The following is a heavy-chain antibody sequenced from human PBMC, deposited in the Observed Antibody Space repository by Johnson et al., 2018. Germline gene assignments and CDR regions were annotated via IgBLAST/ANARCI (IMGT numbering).Heavy chain of an antibody. CDR3: ARKEGHYYGMDV. Sequence: QVQLVESGAEVKKPGASXKVSCKASGYTFTSYYMHWVRQAPGQGLEWMGIINPSGGSTSYAQKFQGRVTMTRDTSTSTVYMELSSLRSEETAVYYCARKEGHYYGMDVWGQGTTVTVSS. CDR1: GYTFTSYY. J-gene: IGHJ6*02. V-gene: IGHV1-46*01. CDR2: INPSGGST.